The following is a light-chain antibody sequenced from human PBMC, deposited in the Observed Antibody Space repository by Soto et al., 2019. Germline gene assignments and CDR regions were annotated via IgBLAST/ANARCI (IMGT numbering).Light chain of an antibody. CDR3: QQYYNWPRT. V-gene: IGKV3-15*01. J-gene: IGKJ1*01. CDR2: GAS. CDR1: QIVTSN. Sequence: EIVLTQSPGTLSLSPGERATLSCRASQIVTSNLAWYQQKPGQAPRLLIYGASTRAAGIPARFTGSGSGTEFTLTISSLQSEDSAVYYCQQYYNWPRTFGQGTKVDIK.